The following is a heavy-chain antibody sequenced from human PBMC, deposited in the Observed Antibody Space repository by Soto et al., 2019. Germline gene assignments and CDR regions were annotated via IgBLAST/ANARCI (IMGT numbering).Heavy chain of an antibody. V-gene: IGHV3-33*01. J-gene: IGHJ4*02. D-gene: IGHD4-17*01. CDR3: ARDHGYGDSTCIV. CDR2: IWYDGSNK. CDR1: GFTFSSYG. Sequence: GGSLRLSCAASGFTFSSYGMHWVRQAPGKGLEWVAVIWYDGSNKYYADSVKGRFTISRDNSKNTLYLQMNSLRAEDTAVYYCARDHGYGDSTCIVWGQGTLVTVSS.